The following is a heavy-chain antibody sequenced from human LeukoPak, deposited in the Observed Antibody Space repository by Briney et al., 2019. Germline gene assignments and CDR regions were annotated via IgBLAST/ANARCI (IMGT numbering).Heavy chain of an antibody. CDR3: ASIPIRMITFGGVIVNRPY. Sequence: PSETLSLTCAVSGGSFRGSYWCWIRHPPGKGLEWIGEINHSGSTNYNPPLKSRVTTSVDPSKNQFSLKLSSLTAADTAGDYCASIPIRMITFGGVIVNRPYWGQRTLVTVSS. V-gene: IGHV4-34*01. D-gene: IGHD3-16*02. J-gene: IGHJ4*02. CDR2: INHSGST. CDR1: GGSFRGSY.